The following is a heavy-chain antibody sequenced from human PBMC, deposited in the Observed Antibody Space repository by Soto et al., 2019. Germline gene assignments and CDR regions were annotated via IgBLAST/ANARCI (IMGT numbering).Heavy chain of an antibody. J-gene: IGHJ6*02. V-gene: IGHV1-8*02. D-gene: IGHD3-9*01. CDR1: GFTFTSSA. CDR2: MNPNSGNT. Sequence: ASVKVSCKASGFTFTSSAVQWVRQATGQGLEWMGWMNPNSGNTGYAQKFQGRVTMTRNTSISTAYMELSSLRSEDTAVYYCARCPLAYYDILTGYYMGVEGVYYYYYGMDVWGQGTTVTVSS. CDR3: ARCPLAYYDILTGYYMGVEGVYYYYYGMDV.